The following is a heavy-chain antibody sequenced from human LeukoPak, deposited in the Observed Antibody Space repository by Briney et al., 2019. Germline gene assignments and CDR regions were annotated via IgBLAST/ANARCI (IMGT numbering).Heavy chain of an antibody. J-gene: IGHJ4*02. D-gene: IGHD6-19*01. CDR2: IKSKTDGGTT. CDR3: ATDHEQWLVPPRY. Sequence: PGGSLRLSCAASGFTFSIAWMTWVRQAPGKGLEWVGRIKSKTDGGTTDYAAPVKGRFTISRDDSKNTLYLQMNSLKTEDTAVYYCATDHEQWLVPPRYWGQGTLVTVSS. CDR1: GFTFSIAW. V-gene: IGHV3-15*01.